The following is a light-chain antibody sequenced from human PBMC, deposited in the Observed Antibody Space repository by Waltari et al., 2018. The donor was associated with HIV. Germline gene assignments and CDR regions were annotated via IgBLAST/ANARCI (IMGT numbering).Light chain of an antibody. Sequence: EIVLTQSPGTLSLSAEEGATLSCRASQSVSSSYLAWYQQRPGQALRLLMYGASSRATGIPDRFSGSGSGTDFTLTISRLEPEDFAVYYCQQYGSSPLTFGGGTKVEIK. V-gene: IGKV3-20*01. J-gene: IGKJ4*01. CDR2: GAS. CDR3: QQYGSSPLT. CDR1: QSVSSSY.